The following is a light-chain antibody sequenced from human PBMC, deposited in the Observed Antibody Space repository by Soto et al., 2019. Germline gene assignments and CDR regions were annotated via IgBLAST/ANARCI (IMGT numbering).Light chain of an antibody. CDR1: RSAVGAYRY. V-gene: IGLV2-8*01. CDR3: SSYGGTNNLYV. CDR2: EVN. Sequence: QSVLTQPPSASGCPGQSVTIPCNGTRSAVGAYRYVSWYQQYPVTAPKVIIYEVNNRPSGVPNRFSGSKSGNTASLTVSGLQAEDEADYYCSSYGGTNNLYVFGTGTKVTVL. J-gene: IGLJ1*01.